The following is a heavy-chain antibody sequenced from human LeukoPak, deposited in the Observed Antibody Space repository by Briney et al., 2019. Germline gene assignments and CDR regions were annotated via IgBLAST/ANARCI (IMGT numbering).Heavy chain of an antibody. CDR2: ISGSGGST. J-gene: IGHJ4*02. D-gene: IGHD5-12*01. Sequence: GGSLRLSCAASGFTFSSYAMSWVRQAPGKGLEWVSAISGSGGSTYNADSVKGRFTISRDTSKNTLYLQMNSLRAEDTAVYYCTKGRGYSGYERIDSWGQGTLVTVSS. CDR3: TKGRGYSGYERIDS. CDR1: GFTFSSYA. V-gene: IGHV3-23*01.